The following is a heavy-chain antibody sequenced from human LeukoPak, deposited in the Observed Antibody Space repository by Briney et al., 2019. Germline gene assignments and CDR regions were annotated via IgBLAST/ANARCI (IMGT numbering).Heavy chain of an antibody. D-gene: IGHD1-26*01. V-gene: IGHV1-2*02. J-gene: IGHJ4*02. Sequence: ASVKVPCKASGYTFTGYYMHWVRQAPGQRLEWMGWINPNSGGTNYAQKFQGRVTMTRDTSISTAYMELSSLRSDDTAVYYCARDDEEQLDYWGQGTLVTVSS. CDR2: INPNSGGT. CDR3: ARDDEEQLDY. CDR1: GYTFTGYY.